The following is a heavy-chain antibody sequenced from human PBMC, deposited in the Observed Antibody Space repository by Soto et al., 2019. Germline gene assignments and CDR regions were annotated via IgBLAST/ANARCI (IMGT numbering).Heavy chain of an antibody. CDR2: IYSGGNT. J-gene: IGHJ6*02. Sequence: EVQLVESGGGLVQPGGSLRLSCAASGFTVSSNYMSWVRQAPGKGLEWVSLIYSGGNTHYADSVKGRFTISRDDSKNTLYLQMSSLRGEDTAVYYCARLAVWGQGTTVTVSS. V-gene: IGHV3-66*01. CDR1: GFTVSSNY. CDR3: ARLAV.